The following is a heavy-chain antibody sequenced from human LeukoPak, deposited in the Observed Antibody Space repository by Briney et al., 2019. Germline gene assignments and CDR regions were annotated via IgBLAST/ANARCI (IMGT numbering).Heavy chain of an antibody. D-gene: IGHD3-3*01. J-gene: IGHJ4*02. V-gene: IGHV1-8*01. CDR2: MNPNSGNT. Sequence: PVASVKVSCKASGYTFTSYDINWVRQATGRGLEWMGWMNPNSGNTGYAQKFQGRVTMTRNTSISTVYMELSSLRSEDTAVYYCARDRVSTRVTIFGVARGLDYWGQGTLVTVSS. CDR1: GYTFTSYD. CDR3: ARDRVSTRVTIFGVARGLDY.